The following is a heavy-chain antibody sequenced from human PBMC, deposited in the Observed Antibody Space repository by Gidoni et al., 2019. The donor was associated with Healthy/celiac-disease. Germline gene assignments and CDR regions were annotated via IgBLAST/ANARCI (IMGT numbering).Heavy chain of an antibody. V-gene: IGHV4-31*03. CDR2: IYYSGST. D-gene: IGHD7-27*01. J-gene: IGHJ6*03. Sequence: QVQLQESGPGLVTPSQTLSLTCTVSGGSISSGGYYWSWSRQHPGKGLEWIGYIYYSGSTYYNPSLKSRVTISVDTSKNQFSLKLSSVTAADTAVYYCARDLGYYYYYMDVWGKGTTVTVSS. CDR3: ARDLGYYYYYMDV. CDR1: GGSISSGGYY.